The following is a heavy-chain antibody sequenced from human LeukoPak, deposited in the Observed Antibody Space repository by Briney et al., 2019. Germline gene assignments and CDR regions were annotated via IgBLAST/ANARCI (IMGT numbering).Heavy chain of an antibody. V-gene: IGHV1-46*01. CDR1: VYTFSSYY. CDR2: ISPSGGTT. J-gene: IGHJ3*02. Sequence: ASVKVSCKASVYTFSSYYIHWVRHWVRQAPGQGLEWVGIISPSGGTTSYAQKFQGRVTMTRDTSTSTVYMELSSLRSEDTAVYYCARPRGGSSTFDIWGQGTMVTVSS. CDR3: ARPRGGSSTFDI. D-gene: IGHD5/OR15-5a*01.